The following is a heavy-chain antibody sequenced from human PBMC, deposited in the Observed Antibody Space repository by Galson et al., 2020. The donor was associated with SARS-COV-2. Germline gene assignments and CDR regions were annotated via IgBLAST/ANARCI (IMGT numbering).Heavy chain of an antibody. CDR1: GFTFDDYA. J-gene: IGHJ6*03. V-gene: IGHV3-9*01. Sequence: GGSLRLSCAASGFTFDDYAMHWVRQAPGKGLEWVSGISWNSGSIGYADSVKGRFTISRDNAKNSLYLQMNSLRAEDTALYYCATYDYTLYYMDVWGKGPRSPSP. CDR3: ATYDYTLYYMDV. D-gene: IGHD4-4*01. CDR2: ISWNSGSI.